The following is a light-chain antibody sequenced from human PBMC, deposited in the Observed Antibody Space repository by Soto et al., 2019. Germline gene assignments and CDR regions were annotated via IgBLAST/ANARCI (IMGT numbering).Light chain of an antibody. CDR3: QQRSNWPT. CDR2: DAS. V-gene: IGKV3-11*01. J-gene: IGKJ4*01. CDR1: QSVSSY. Sequence: EIVLTQSPATLSLSPGERATLSCRASQSVSSYLAWYQQKPGQAPTLLIYDASNRATGIPARFSGSGCGTDFTLTISSLEPEDFAVYYCQQRSNWPTFGGGTKVEIK.